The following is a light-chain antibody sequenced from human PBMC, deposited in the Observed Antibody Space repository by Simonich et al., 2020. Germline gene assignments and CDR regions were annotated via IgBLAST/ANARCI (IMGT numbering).Light chain of an antibody. Sequence: NFMLTQPHSVSESPGKTVTISCTRSSGSIPSNYVQWYQQHPGSSPTTVIYEDNQRPSGVPDRFSGSIDSSSNSASLTISGLKTEDEADYYCQSYDSSNVVFGGGTKLTVL. J-gene: IGLJ2*01. V-gene: IGLV6-57*01. CDR1: SGSIPSNY. CDR2: EDN. CDR3: QSYDSSNVV.